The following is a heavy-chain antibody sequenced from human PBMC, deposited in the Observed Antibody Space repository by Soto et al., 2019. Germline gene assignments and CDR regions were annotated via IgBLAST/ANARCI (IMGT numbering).Heavy chain of an antibody. Sequence: SETLSLTCAVYGGSFSGYYWSWIRQPPGKGLEWIGEINHSGSTNYNPSLKSRVTISVDTSKNQFSLKLSSVTAADTAVYYCARVLSGSSRYQGPYYYYYYMDVWGKGTTVTVSS. D-gene: IGHD6-6*01. CDR3: ARVLSGSSRYQGPYYYYYYMDV. CDR2: INHSGST. J-gene: IGHJ6*03. CDR1: GGSFSGYY. V-gene: IGHV4-34*01.